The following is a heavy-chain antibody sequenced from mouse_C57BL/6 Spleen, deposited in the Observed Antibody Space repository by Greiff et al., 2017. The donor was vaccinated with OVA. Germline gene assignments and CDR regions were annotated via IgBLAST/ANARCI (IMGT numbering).Heavy chain of an antibody. CDR2: INYDGSST. D-gene: IGHD1-1*01. CDR3: ARAVVASYDFDY. V-gene: IGHV5-16*01. J-gene: IGHJ2*01. CDR1: GFTFSDYY. Sequence: DVQLVESEGGLVQPGSSMKLSCTASGFTFSDYYMAWVRQVPEKGLEWVANINYDGSSTYYLDSLKSRFIISRDNAKNILYLQMSSLKSEDTATYYCARAVVASYDFDYWGQGTTLTVSS.